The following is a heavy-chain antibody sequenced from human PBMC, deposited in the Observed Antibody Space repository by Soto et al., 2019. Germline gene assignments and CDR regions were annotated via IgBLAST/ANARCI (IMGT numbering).Heavy chain of an antibody. CDR2: IYYSGST. CDR1: SDSMYSSGYA. Sequence: LASTACSDSMYSSGYAGALISKPPGKGLEWIGSIYYSGSTYYNPSLKSRVTISVDTSKNQFSLKLSSVTAADTAVYYCARQPLRLTYGMDVWGEGTTVTVSS. CDR3: ARQPLRLTYGMDV. J-gene: IGHJ6*04. V-gene: IGHV4-39*01. D-gene: IGHD2-8*01.